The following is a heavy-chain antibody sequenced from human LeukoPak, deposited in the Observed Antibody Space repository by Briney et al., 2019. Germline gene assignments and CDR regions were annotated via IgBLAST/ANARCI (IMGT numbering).Heavy chain of an antibody. V-gene: IGHV4-59*01. Sequence: SETLSLTCTVSGGSISSYYWNWIRQPPGKGLEWIGYIYYSGSTNYNPSLKSRVTISVDTSKNQFSLNLTSVTAADTAVYYCARDRSGSYSIPFDYWGQGTLVTVSS. J-gene: IGHJ4*02. CDR2: IYYSGST. D-gene: IGHD1-26*01. CDR1: GGSISSYY. CDR3: ARDRSGSYSIPFDY.